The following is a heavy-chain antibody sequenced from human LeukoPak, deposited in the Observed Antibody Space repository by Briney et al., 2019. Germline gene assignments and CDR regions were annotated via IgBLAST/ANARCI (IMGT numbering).Heavy chain of an antibody. CDR3: ARSLGYFDWLQDY. CDR2: IYPGDSDT. Sequence: GESLKISCKGSGYSFTSYWIGWVRQLPGKGLEWMGIIYPGDSDTRYSPSFQGQVTISADKSISTAYLQWSSLKASATAMYYCARSLGYFDWLQDYWGQGTLVTVSS. CDR1: GYSFTSYW. J-gene: IGHJ4*02. D-gene: IGHD3-9*01. V-gene: IGHV5-51*01.